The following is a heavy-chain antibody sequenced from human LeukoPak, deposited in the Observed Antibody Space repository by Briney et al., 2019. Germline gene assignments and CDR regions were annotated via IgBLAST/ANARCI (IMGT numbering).Heavy chain of an antibody. D-gene: IGHD2-15*01. CDR3: ARHGDGGSVDAFDI. CDR2: IYYTGST. J-gene: IGHJ3*02. V-gene: IGHV4-39*01. CDR1: VGSLRRSIYH. Sequence: SETLSLTRTVSVGSLRRSIYHGVCTRHPPGKRREGFGSIYYTGSTYYSPTSKSRITMSIDTSKNQFSLKQSSVTAADTAVYYCARHGDGGSVDAFDIWGQGTMVTVSS.